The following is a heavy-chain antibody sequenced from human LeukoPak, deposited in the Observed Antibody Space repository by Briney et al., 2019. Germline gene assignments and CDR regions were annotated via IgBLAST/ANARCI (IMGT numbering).Heavy chain of an antibody. J-gene: IGHJ6*02. CDR3: AKDRRDCSGGSCYWELYYYYYGMDV. Sequence: PGGSLRLSCAASGFTFSSYGMHWVRQAPGKGLEWVAVISYDGSNKYYADSVKGRFTISRDNSKNTLYLQMNSLRAEDTAVYYCAKDRRDCSGGSCYWELYYYYYGMDVWGQGTTVTVSS. V-gene: IGHV3-30*18. CDR1: GFTFSSYG. D-gene: IGHD2-15*01. CDR2: ISYDGSNK.